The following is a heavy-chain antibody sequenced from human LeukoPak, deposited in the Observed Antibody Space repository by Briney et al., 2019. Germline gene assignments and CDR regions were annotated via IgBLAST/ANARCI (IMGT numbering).Heavy chain of an antibody. CDR3: ARDTTIDYYDGSGYYYPW. J-gene: IGHJ4*02. CDR2: ISHDGRHK. D-gene: IGHD3-22*01. CDR1: GFTFSDYT. V-gene: IGHV3-30*04. Sequence: GRSLRLSCVASGFTFSDYTLTWVRQAPGKGLEWVSIISHDGRHKRYAYSVEGRFTISRDNAKNSLYLQMNSLRAEDTAVYYCARDTTIDYYDGSGYYYPWWGQGTLVTVSS.